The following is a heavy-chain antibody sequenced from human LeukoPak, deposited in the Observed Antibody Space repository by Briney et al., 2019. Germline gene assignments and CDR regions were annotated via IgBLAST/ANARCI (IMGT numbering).Heavy chain of an antibody. CDR3: VKVAKYYYGSETYYFFEH. J-gene: IGHJ4*02. V-gene: IGHV3-21*01. CDR2: ISTSRNYV. Sequence: GGSLRLSCVVSGFTFSSYHMNWVRQAPGKGLEWVSSISTSRNYVYYADSVTGRFTISRDNAKNSLFLQMNSLRVEDTAIYYCVKVAKYYYGSETYYFFEHWGQGTPVTASS. D-gene: IGHD3-10*01. CDR1: GFTFSSYH.